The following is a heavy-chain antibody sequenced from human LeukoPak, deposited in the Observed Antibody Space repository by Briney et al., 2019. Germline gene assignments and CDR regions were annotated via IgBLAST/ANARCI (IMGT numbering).Heavy chain of an antibody. CDR1: GYTFTSYG. V-gene: IGHV1-18*01. J-gene: IGHJ4*02. Sequence: ASVKVSCQASGYTFTSYGISWVRQSPGQGLEWMRWISAYNGNTNYAQKLQGRVTMTTDTSTSTAYMELRSLRSDDTAVYYCARGWGDWNHGYFDYWGQGTLVTVSS. CDR3: ARGWGDWNHGYFDY. CDR2: ISAYNGNT. D-gene: IGHD1-1*01.